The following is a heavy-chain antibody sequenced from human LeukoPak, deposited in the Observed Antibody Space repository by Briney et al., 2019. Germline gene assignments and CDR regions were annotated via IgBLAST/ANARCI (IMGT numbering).Heavy chain of an antibody. J-gene: IGHJ4*02. Sequence: SETLSLTCTVSGGSISSGGYYWSWIRQHPGKGLEWIGYIYYSGSTYYNPSLKSRVTISVDTSKNQFSLKLSSVTAADTAVYYCGGRHSSGWPLDYWGQGTLVTVSS. CDR3: GGRHSSGWPLDY. CDR2: IYYSGST. CDR1: GGSISSGGYY. D-gene: IGHD6-19*01. V-gene: IGHV4-31*03.